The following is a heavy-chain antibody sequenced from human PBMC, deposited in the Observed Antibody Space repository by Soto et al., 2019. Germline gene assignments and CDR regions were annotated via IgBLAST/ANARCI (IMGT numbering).Heavy chain of an antibody. CDR2: IYYSGST. J-gene: IGHJ6*03. Sequence: QVQLQESGPGLVKPSETLSLTCTVSGGSISSYYWSWIRQPPGKGLEWIGYIYYSGSTNYNPSLTSRVTISVDTSKNQFSLKLSSVTAADTAVYYCARLTSQLGYMDVWGKGTTVTVSS. D-gene: IGHD2-2*01. CDR1: GGSISSYY. CDR3: ARLTSQLGYMDV. V-gene: IGHV4-59*08.